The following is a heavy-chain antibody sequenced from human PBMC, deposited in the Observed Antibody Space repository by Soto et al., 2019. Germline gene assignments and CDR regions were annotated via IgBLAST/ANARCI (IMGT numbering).Heavy chain of an antibody. D-gene: IGHD3-10*01. CDR1: GGSISSYY. CDR2: IYYSGST. CDR3: ARVVYYGSGSYSHLWIDY. J-gene: IGHJ4*02. V-gene: IGHV4-59*01. Sequence: SETLSLTCTVSGGSISSYYWSWIRQPPGKGLEWIGYIYYSGSTNYNPSLKSRVTISVDTSKNQFSLKLSSVTAADTAVYYCARVVYYGSGSYSHLWIDYWGQGTLVTVPS.